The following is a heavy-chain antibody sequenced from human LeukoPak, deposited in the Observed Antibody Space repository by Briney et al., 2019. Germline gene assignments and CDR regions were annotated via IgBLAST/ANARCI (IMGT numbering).Heavy chain of an antibody. V-gene: IGHV1-8*01. Sequence: ASVKVSCKASGYTFTSYDINWVRQATGQGLEWMGWMSPNSGNTGYAQKFQGRVTMTRNTSISTAYMELSSLRSEDTAVYYCAREGWLLYYYYYYGMDVWGQGTTVTVSS. CDR1: GYTFTSYD. CDR2: MSPNSGNT. J-gene: IGHJ6*02. CDR3: AREGWLLYYYYYYGMDV. D-gene: IGHD3-9*01.